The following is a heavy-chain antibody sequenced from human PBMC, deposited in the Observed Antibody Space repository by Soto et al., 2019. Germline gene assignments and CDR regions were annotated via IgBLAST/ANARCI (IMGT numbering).Heavy chain of an antibody. CDR1: GFSLSTSGVG. D-gene: IGHD3-9*01. Sequence: QITLKESGPTLVKPTQTLTLTCTFSGFSLSTSGVGVGWIRQSPGKALEWLAVIYWDDDKRYSPSLKSRLSITKDTSKNQVVLTMTNIDPVDTATYYCAHKGPEDWPLDYWGQGTLVTVSS. CDR2: IYWDDDK. J-gene: IGHJ4*02. CDR3: AHKGPEDWPLDY. V-gene: IGHV2-5*02.